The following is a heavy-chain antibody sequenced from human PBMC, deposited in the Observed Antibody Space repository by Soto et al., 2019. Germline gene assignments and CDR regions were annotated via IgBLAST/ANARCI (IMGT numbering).Heavy chain of an antibody. CDR1: GFSFSGSA. D-gene: IGHD4-17*01. Sequence: EVQLVESGGGLVQPGGSLKLSCAASGFSFSGSAMHWVRQASGKGLEWVGRIRSKANSYATAYAASVKGRFTISRDDSKNTAYLQMSSLKTEDTAVYYCTSRDYGGNSAEYYFDYWGQGTLVTVSS. CDR3: TSRDYGGNSAEYYFDY. V-gene: IGHV3-73*02. J-gene: IGHJ4*02. CDR2: IRSKANSYAT.